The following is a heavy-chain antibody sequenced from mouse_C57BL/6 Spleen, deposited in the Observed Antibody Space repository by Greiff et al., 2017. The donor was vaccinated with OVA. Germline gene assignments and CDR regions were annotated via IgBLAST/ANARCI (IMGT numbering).Heavy chain of an antibody. D-gene: IGHD2-4*01. CDR3: ARSFYDYDVNYAMDY. V-gene: IGHV1-56*01. Sequence: QVQLQQSGPELVRPGASVKISCKAPGYTFTSHWMQWVRQRPGQGLEWIGEIFPGSGRTYYNEKFKGKATLTVDTSSSTAYMQLSSLTSEDSAVYFCARSFYDYDVNYAMDYWGQGTSVTVSS. CDR2: IFPGSGRT. CDR1: GYTFTSHW. J-gene: IGHJ4*01.